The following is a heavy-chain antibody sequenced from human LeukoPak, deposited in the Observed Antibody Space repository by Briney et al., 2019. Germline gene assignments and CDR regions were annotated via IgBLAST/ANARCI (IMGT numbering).Heavy chain of an antibody. J-gene: IGHJ3*02. CDR1: GFIFSNYA. CDR2: ISGSGGTT. V-gene: IGHV3-23*01. D-gene: IGHD2-15*01. Sequence: GGSLRLSCAASGFIFSNYAMSWVRQAPGKGLEWVSAISGSGGTTDYADSVEGRFTVSRDNSKNTLYLQMNGLRGDGTAVYYCAKDRARYCSGGRCPRAFDIWGQGTMVTVSS. CDR3: AKDRARYCSGGRCPRAFDI.